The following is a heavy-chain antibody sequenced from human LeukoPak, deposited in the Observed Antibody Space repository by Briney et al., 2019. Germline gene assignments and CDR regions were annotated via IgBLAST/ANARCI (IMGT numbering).Heavy chain of an antibody. D-gene: IGHD3-22*01. Sequence: GASVKVSCKASGYTFTGYYMHWVRQAPGQGLEWMGWINPNSGGTNYAQKFQGRVTMTRDTSISTAYMELSRLRSDDTAVYYCAREGDSSGYYYPNWFDPWGQGTLVTVSS. V-gene: IGHV1-2*02. J-gene: IGHJ5*02. CDR3: AREGDSSGYYYPNWFDP. CDR1: GYTFTGYY. CDR2: INPNSGGT.